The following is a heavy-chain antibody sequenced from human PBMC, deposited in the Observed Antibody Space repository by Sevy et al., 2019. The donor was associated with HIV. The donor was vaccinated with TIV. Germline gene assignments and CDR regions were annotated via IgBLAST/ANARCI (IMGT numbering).Heavy chain of an antibody. V-gene: IGHV1-2*02. CDR2: INPNSGGT. CDR1: GYTFTGYY. CDR3: ASDAVAAAGTIGYYYYYYMDV. Sequence: ASVKVSCKASGYTFTGYYMHWVRQAPGQGLEWMGWINPNSGGTNYAQKFQGRVTMTRDTSISTAYMELSRLRSDDTAVYYCASDAVAAAGTIGYYYYYYMDVWGKGTTVTVSS. J-gene: IGHJ6*03. D-gene: IGHD6-13*01.